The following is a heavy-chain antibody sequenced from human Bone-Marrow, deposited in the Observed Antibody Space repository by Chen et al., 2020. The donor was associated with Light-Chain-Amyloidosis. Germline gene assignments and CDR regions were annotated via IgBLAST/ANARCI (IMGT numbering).Heavy chain of an antibody. CDR3: ARGKAVAVFDYGMDV. D-gene: IGHD6-19*01. V-gene: IGHV3-21*01. CDR2: MTNSGSKI. Sequence: EVQLVESGGGLVKPGGSLRLSCRASGFTLNSDTMKWVRQAPGKGLEWVSSMTNSGSKIYYADSVKGRFTISRDNAENSVYRQMNSLRVEDTALYYCARGKAVAVFDYGMDVWGQGTTVTVSS. CDR1: GFTLNSDT. J-gene: IGHJ6*02.